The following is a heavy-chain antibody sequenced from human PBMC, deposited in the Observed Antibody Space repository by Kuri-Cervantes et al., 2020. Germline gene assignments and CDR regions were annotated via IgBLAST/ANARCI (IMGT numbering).Heavy chain of an antibody. Sequence: ASVKVSCKASGYTFTSYGITWVRQAPGQGLEWMGWISAYNGNTIYAQNLQGRVTMTTDTSTTTAYMELRTLRSDDTAVYYCARGGGGYTMGALYHMDVWGRGTTVTVSS. CDR1: GYTFTSYG. V-gene: IGHV1-18*01. CDR2: ISAYNGNT. CDR3: ARGGGGYTMGALYHMDV. J-gene: IGHJ6*03. D-gene: IGHD1-26*01.